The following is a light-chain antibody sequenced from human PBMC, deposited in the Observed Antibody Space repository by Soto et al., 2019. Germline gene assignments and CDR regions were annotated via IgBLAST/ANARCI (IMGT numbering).Light chain of an antibody. CDR1: SSYVGPYNY. CDR3: CSYSRITTYV. J-gene: IGLJ1*01. CDR2: DVS. Sequence: ITISCAGTSSYVGPYNYVSWYQQHPGKAPKLMIYDVSNRPSGVSDRFSGFKSGNTASLTISGLQAEDEADYYCCSYSRITTYVFGTGTKVTVL. V-gene: IGLV2-14*03.